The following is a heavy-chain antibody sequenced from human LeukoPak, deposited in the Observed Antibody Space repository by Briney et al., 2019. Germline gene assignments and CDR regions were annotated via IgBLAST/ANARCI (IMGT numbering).Heavy chain of an antibody. Sequence: GGSLRLSCAASGFTFSTYSMNWVRQAPGKGLEWVSSISSSSSSTEYADSVKGRFTISRDNVKNSLYLQMNSLRAEDTAVYYCARCDTSGALFGGYWGQGTLVTVSS. J-gene: IGHJ4*02. V-gene: IGHV3-21*01. CDR3: ARCDTSGALFGGY. CDR2: ISSSSSST. D-gene: IGHD6-19*01. CDR1: GFTFSTYS.